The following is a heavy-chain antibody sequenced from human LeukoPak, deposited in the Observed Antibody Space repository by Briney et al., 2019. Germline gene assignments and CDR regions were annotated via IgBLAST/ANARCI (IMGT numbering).Heavy chain of an antibody. Sequence: PSETLSLTCTVSGGSISSGGYYWSWIRQHPGKGLEWIGYIYYSGSTYYNPSLKSRVTISVDTSKNQFSLKLSSVTAADTAVYYCARDRTIAVAGTGWFDPWGQGTLVTVSS. V-gene: IGHV4-31*03. D-gene: IGHD6-19*01. CDR2: IYYSGST. CDR1: GGSISSGGYY. J-gene: IGHJ5*02. CDR3: ARDRTIAVAGTGWFDP.